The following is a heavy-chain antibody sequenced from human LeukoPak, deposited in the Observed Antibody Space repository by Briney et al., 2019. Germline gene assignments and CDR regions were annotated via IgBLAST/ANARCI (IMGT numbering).Heavy chain of an antibody. D-gene: IGHD2-2*01. CDR2: IHPSCGNT. J-gene: IGHJ4*02. CDR3: ARDCSSTRCQGPVFDN. CDR1: GYTFTSNY. Sequence: GASVKVSCKASGYTFTSNYMHWVRQAPGQGLEWMGIIHPSCGNTNYAQKVQGRVAMTRDTSTCTVYMELSSLRSEDTAIYYCARDCSSTRCQGPVFDNWGQGTLVTVSS. V-gene: IGHV1-46*01.